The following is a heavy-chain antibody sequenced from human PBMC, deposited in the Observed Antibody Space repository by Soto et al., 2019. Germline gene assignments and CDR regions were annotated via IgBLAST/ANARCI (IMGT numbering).Heavy chain of an antibody. CDR2: IYYSGST. V-gene: IGHV4-59*01. Sequence: SETMSLTCTVSGGSISSYYWSWIRQPPGKGLEWIGYIYYSGSTNYNPSLESRVTISVDTSKNQFSLKLSSVTAADTAVYYCARSPYDFWKFGWFDPWGQGTLVTVSS. CDR1: GGSISSYY. J-gene: IGHJ5*02. CDR3: ARSPYDFWKFGWFDP. D-gene: IGHD3-3*01.